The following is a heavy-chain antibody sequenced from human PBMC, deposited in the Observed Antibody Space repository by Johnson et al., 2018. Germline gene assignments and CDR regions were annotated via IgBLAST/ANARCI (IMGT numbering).Heavy chain of an antibody. Sequence: VQLVESGGGLVQSGGSLRLSCAASGFTFSRSAMSWVRQAPGKGLEWVSAFDGSDDTTTHYDDSVKGRFTISRDSSKNTLYLQMNSLRAEDTAVYYCARDATKKSGSGYGMDVWGQGTTVTVSS. V-gene: IGHV3-23*04. CDR2: FDGSDDTT. J-gene: IGHJ6*02. CDR1: GFTFSRSA. CDR3: ARDATKKSGSGYGMDV. D-gene: IGHD3-10*01.